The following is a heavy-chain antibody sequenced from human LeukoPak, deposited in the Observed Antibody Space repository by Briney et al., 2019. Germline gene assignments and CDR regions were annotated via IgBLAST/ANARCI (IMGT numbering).Heavy chain of an antibody. Sequence: ASVKVSCKASGYTFTGYYMHWVRQAPGQGLEWMGWINPNSGGTNYAQKFQGRVTMTRDTSISTAYMELSRLRPDDTAVYYCARNAELDIVVVPAAIKLRGYYFDYWGQGTLVTVSS. J-gene: IGHJ4*02. CDR2: INPNSGGT. CDR1: GYTFTGYY. V-gene: IGHV1-2*02. CDR3: ARNAELDIVVVPAAIKLRGYYFDY. D-gene: IGHD2-2*03.